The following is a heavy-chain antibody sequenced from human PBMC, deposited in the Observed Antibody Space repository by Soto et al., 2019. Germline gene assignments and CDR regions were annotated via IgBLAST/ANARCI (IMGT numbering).Heavy chain of an antibody. CDR2: INAGNANT. J-gene: IGHJ4*02. CDR1: GYTFTSYA. Sequence: QVQLVQSGAEVKKPGASVKVSCKASGYTFTSYAMHWVRQAPGQRLEWMGWINAGNANTKYSQKFQGRVTITRDTSASTAYMELSSLRSEDTAVYYCARTDYYDLDYWGQGTLVTVSS. D-gene: IGHD3-22*01. CDR3: ARTDYYDLDY. V-gene: IGHV1-3*01.